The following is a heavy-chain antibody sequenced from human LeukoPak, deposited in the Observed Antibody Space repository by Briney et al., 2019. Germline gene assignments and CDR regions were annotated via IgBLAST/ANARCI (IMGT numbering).Heavy chain of an antibody. D-gene: IGHD3-10*01. Sequence: AGGSLRLSCAASGFTFTSYWMHWVRQAPGKGLVWVSRINSDGSRTSYADSVKGRFTISRDNAENTLYLQMNSLRAEDTAVYYCARDWATLVRGVPLDALDIWGQGTMVTASS. CDR2: INSDGSRT. CDR3: ARDWATLVRGVPLDALDI. V-gene: IGHV3-74*01. J-gene: IGHJ3*02. CDR1: GFTFTSYW.